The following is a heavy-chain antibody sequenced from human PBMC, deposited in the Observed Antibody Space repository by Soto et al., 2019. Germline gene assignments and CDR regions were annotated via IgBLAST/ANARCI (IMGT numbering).Heavy chain of an antibody. J-gene: IGHJ4*02. Sequence: QVQLVQSGAEVKKPGSSVKVSCKASGGTFSSYTISWVRQAPGQGLEWMGRIIPILGIANYAQKFQGRVTITADKSTSTDYMELSSLRSEDTAVYYCARGLDSSSSVNYWGQGTLVTVSS. D-gene: IGHD6-13*01. CDR3: ARGLDSSSSVNY. CDR1: GGTFSSYT. CDR2: IIPILGIA. V-gene: IGHV1-69*02.